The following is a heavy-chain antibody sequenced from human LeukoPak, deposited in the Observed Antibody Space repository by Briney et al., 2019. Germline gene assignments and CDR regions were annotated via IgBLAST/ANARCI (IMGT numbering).Heavy chain of an antibody. CDR1: GFTFSSYA. CDR3: ARDDGGDIVVVVAVTFDY. V-gene: IGHV3-30*04. J-gene: IGHJ4*02. CDR2: ISYDGSNK. Sequence: PGRSLRLSCAASGFTFSSYAMHWVRQAPGKGMEWVAVISYDGSNKYYADSVKGRFTISRDNSKNTLYLQMNSLRAEDTAVYYCARDDGGDIVVVVAVTFDYWGQGTLVTVSS. D-gene: IGHD2-15*01.